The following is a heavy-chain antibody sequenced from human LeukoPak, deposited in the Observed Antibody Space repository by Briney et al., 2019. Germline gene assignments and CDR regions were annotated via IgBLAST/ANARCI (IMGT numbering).Heavy chain of an antibody. V-gene: IGHV4-39*07. CDR2: IYYSGST. J-gene: IGHJ4*02. Sequence: SETLSLTCTVSGGSISSSSYYWGWIRQPPGKGLEWIGSIYYSGSTYYNPSLKSRVTISVDTSKNQFSLKLSSVTAADTAVYYCARLKLVVADYWGQGTLVTVSS. CDR1: GGSISSSSYY. CDR3: ARLKLVVADY. D-gene: IGHD2-15*01.